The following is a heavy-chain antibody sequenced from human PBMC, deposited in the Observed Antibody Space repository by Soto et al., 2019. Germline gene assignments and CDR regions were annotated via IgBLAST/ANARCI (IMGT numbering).Heavy chain of an antibody. CDR3: ARGGYCSGGSCHPIGSYYYYGMDV. CDR2: ISAYNGNT. V-gene: IGHV1-18*01. D-gene: IGHD2-15*01. J-gene: IGHJ6*02. CDR1: GYTFTSYG. Sequence: ASVKVSCKASGYTFTSYGISWVRQAPGQGLEWMGWISAYNGNTNYAQKLQGRVTMTTDTSTSTAYMELRSLRSDDTAVYYCARGGYCSGGSCHPIGSYYYYGMDVWDQGTTVTVSS.